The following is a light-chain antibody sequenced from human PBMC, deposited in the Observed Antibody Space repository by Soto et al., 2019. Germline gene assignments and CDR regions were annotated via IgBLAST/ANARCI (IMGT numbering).Light chain of an antibody. CDR1: QSVLYSSNDKNY. CDR2: WAS. J-gene: IGKJ3*01. V-gene: IGKV4-1*01. Sequence: DIVMTQSPDSLAVSLGDRASINCRSNQSVLYSSNDKNYLAWYQQKPGQSPKLLIYWASSRESGVPARFSGSGSGTEFTLTISSLQAEDVAVYYCQQYYTTPFTFGPGTIVEIK. CDR3: QQYYTTPFT.